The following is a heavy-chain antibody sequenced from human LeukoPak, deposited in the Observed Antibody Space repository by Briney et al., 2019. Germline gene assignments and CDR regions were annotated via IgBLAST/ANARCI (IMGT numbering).Heavy chain of an antibody. D-gene: IGHD2-2*02. CDR3: ARDNMFCSDTSCHKWFDP. CDR2: IYHSGST. V-gene: IGHV4-4*02. Sequence: SGTLSLTCVVSGGSISTSNWWSWVRQPPGKGLEWIGEIYHSGSTNYNPSLKSRVTISVDKSKNQFSLKLSSVTAAGTAVYYCARDNMFCSDTSCHKWFDPWGQGTLVTVSS. J-gene: IGHJ5*02. CDR1: GGSISTSNW.